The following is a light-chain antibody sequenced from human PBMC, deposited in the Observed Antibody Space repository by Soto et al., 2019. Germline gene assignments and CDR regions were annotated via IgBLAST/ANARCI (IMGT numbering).Light chain of an antibody. CDR3: CSYAGDEYVV. J-gene: IGLJ2*01. CDR2: EVN. CDR1: SSDVGNYNL. Sequence: QSALTQPASVSGSPGQSITISCTGTSSDVGNYNLVSWYQHHPGKAPKLMIYEVNKRPSGVPDRFSGSRSGDTASLTISGLQAVDEADYYCCSYAGDEYVVFGGGTKLTVL. V-gene: IGLV2-23*02.